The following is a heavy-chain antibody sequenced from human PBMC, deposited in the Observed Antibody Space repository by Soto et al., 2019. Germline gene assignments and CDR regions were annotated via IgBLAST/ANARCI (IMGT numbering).Heavy chain of an antibody. J-gene: IGHJ4*02. CDR3: ARDLIIPYYDSSGYHLV. CDR1: GFTVSSNY. Sequence: GGSLRLSGAGSGFTVSSNYMSWVRQAPGKGLEWVSVIYSGGRTYYADSVKGRFTISRDNSKNTLYLQMNSLRAEDTAVYYCARDLIIPYYDSSGYHLVWGQGTLVTV. V-gene: IGHV3-53*01. CDR2: IYSGGRT. D-gene: IGHD3-22*01.